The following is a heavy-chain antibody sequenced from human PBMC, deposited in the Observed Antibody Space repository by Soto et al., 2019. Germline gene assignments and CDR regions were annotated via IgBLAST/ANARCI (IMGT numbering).Heavy chain of an antibody. CDR1: GFTFSDYD. CDR3: AREAAGTQNFDY. D-gene: IGHD6-19*01. V-gene: IGHV3-11*01. CDR2: ISSSGSTI. J-gene: IGHJ4*02. Sequence: SLRLAFAASGFTFSDYDMGWIRPAPGKGLEWVSYISSSGSTIYYADSVKGRFTISRDNAKNSLYLQMNSLRAEDTAVYYCAREAAGTQNFDYWGQGTLVTVS.